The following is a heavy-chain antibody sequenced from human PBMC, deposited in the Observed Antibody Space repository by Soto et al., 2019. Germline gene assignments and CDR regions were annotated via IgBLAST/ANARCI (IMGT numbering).Heavy chain of an antibody. CDR2: IHYSGTT. CDR1: GYSSSDYY. V-gene: IGHV4-30-4*01. CDR3: DRHYGGSAFDI. J-gene: IGHJ3*02. D-gene: IGHD3-16*01. Sequence: SETLSLTCSVSGYSSSDYYWSWIRQTPGKGLEWIGYIHYSGTTYYNPSLKSRVTISEDMSRNQFSLSLSSVTAADTAVYFCDRHYGGSAFDIWGQGTSVTVS.